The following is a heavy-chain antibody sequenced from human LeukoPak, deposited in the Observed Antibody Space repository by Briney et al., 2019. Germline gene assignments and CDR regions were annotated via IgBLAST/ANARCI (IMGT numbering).Heavy chain of an antibody. CDR3: AKTGSDY. CDR1: GFNFANHA. J-gene: IGHJ4*02. V-gene: IGHV3-23*01. Sequence: GGSLRLSCAASGFNFANHAMSWVRQTAGKGLEWVSAISGGGDITYYADSVKGRFTISIDNSKNTLYLQMNSLRAEDTAVYYCAKTGSDYWGRGTLVTVSS. CDR2: ISGGGDIT. D-gene: IGHD3-10*01.